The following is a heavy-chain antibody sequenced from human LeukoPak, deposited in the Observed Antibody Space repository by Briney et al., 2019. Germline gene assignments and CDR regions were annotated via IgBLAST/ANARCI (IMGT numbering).Heavy chain of an antibody. V-gene: IGHV1-46*01. J-gene: IGHJ4*02. CDR2: INPSGGST. D-gene: IGHD1-26*01. CDR3: AREEVGATRGVDY. Sequence: ASVKVSCKASGYTFTSYYMHWVRQAPGQGLEWMGIINPSGGSTSYAQKFQGRVTMTRDTSTSTAYMELSRLRSDDTAVYYCAREEVGATRGVDYWGQGTLVTVSS. CDR1: GYTFTSYY.